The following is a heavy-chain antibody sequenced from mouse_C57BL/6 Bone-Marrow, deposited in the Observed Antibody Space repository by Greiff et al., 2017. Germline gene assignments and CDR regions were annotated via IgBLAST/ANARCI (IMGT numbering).Heavy chain of an antibody. CDR1: GYTFTSYG. CDR3: ALLFYYAMDY. CDR2: IYPRSGNT. Sequence: VQLQQSGAELARPGASVKLSCKASGYTFTSYGISWVKQRTGQGLEWIGEIYPRSGNTYYNEKFKGKATLTADKSSSTAYMELRSLTSEDSSVYFCALLFYYAMDYWGQGTSVTVSS. V-gene: IGHV1-81*01. J-gene: IGHJ4*01. D-gene: IGHD2-10*01.